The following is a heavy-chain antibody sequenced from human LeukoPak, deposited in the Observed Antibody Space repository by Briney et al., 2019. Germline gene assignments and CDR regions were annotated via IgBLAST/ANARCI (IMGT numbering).Heavy chain of an antibody. V-gene: IGHV3-33*01. D-gene: IGHD6-19*01. CDR2: IWYDGSNK. CDR1: GFTFSSYG. J-gene: IGHJ4*02. CDR3: ARDPVAGLFDY. Sequence: GGSLRLSCAASGFTFSSYGMHWVRQAPGEGLEWVAVIWYDGSNKYYADSVKGRFTISRDNSKNTLYLQMNSLRAEDTAVYYCARDPVAGLFDYWGQGTLVTVSS.